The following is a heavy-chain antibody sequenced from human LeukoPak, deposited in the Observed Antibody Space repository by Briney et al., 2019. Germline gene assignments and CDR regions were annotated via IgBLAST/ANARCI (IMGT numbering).Heavy chain of an antibody. Sequence: GGSLRLSCAASGFTFDDYGMSWVRQAPGKGLEWVSSISSSSSYIYYADSVKGRFTISRDNAKNSLYLQMNSLRAEDTAVYYCARVSSSWYYFDYWGQGTLVTVSS. V-gene: IGHV3-21*01. D-gene: IGHD6-13*01. CDR1: GFTFDDYG. CDR2: ISSSSSYI. CDR3: ARVSSSWYYFDY. J-gene: IGHJ4*02.